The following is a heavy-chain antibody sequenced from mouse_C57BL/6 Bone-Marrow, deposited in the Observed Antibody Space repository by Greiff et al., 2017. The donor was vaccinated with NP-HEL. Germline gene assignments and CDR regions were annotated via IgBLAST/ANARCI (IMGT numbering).Heavy chain of an antibody. CDR3: ARQKLRQGFAY. CDR1: GYTFTSYW. CDR2: IHPNSGST. J-gene: IGHJ3*01. V-gene: IGHV1-64*01. Sequence: QVQLQQPGAELVKPGASVKLSCKASGYTFTSYWMHWVKQRPGQGLEWIGMIHPNSGSTNYNEKFKSKATLTVDKSSSTAYMQLSSLTSEDSAVYYCARQKLRQGFAYWGQGTLVTVSA. D-gene: IGHD2-4*01.